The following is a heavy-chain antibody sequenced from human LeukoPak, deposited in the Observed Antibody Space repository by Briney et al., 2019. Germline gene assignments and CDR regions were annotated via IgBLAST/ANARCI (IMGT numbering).Heavy chain of an antibody. J-gene: IGHJ6*02. CDR3: ARQGDSSGYYYRYYGMDV. CDR1: GGSISSYY. D-gene: IGHD3-22*01. Sequence: SETLSLTCTVSGGSISSYYWCWIRQPPGKGLEWIGYIYYSGSTNYNPSLKSRVTISVDTSKNQFSLKLSSVTAADTAVYYCARQGDSSGYYYRYYGMDVWGQGTTVTVSS. CDR2: IYYSGST. V-gene: IGHV4-59*08.